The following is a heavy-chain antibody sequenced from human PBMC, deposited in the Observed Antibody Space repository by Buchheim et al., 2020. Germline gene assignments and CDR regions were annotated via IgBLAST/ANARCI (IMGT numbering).Heavy chain of an antibody. V-gene: IGHV3-23*01. J-gene: IGHJ5*02. Sequence: EMQLLESGGGLVQPGGSLRLSCAASGFTFSSYAMSWVRQAPGKGLEWVSAISGSGGSTYYADSVKGRFTISRDNSKNPLYLQMNSLRAEDTAVYYCAKGLYGSGSSPNWFDPWGQGTL. CDR1: GFTFSSYA. CDR3: AKGLYGSGSSPNWFDP. CDR2: ISGSGGST. D-gene: IGHD3-10*01.